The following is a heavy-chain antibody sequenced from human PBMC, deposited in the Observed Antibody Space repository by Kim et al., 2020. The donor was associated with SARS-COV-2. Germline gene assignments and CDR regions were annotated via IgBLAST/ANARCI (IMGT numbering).Heavy chain of an antibody. CDR1: GFTFSSYA. Sequence: GGSLRLSCAASGFTFSSYAMHWVRQAPGKGLEWVAVISYDGSNKYYADSVKGRFTISRDNSKNTLYLQMNSLRAEDTAVYYCARDSGVGATIGYFDYWGQGTLVTVSS. J-gene: IGHJ4*02. V-gene: IGHV3-30*04. CDR3: ARDSGVGATIGYFDY. CDR2: ISYDGSNK. D-gene: IGHD1-26*01.